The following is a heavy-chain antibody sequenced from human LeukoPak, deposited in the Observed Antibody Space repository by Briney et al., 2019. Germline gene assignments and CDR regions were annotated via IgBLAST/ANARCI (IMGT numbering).Heavy chain of an antibody. J-gene: IGHJ5*02. Sequence: GASVNVSCKASGGTFSSYAISWVRQAPGQGLEWMGGIIPIFGTANYAQKFQGRVTITADESTSTAYMELSSLRSEDTAVYYRARVEKAGWFDPWGQGTLVTVSS. D-gene: IGHD6-19*01. CDR3: ARVEKAGWFDP. CDR2: IIPIFGTA. V-gene: IGHV1-69*13. CDR1: GGTFSSYA.